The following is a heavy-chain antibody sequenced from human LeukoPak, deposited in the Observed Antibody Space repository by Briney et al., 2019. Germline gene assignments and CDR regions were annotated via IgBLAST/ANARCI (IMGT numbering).Heavy chain of an antibody. CDR3: ARDDASRGLAGNSPLDY. Sequence: ASVKVSCKASGYTFTSYGISWVRQAPGQGLEWMGWISGYNDNTNYAQKVQGRVTMTTDTSTSTAYMELRSLRSDDTAVYSCARDDASRGLAGNSPLDYWGQGTLITVSS. V-gene: IGHV1-18*01. CDR1: GYTFTSYG. J-gene: IGHJ4*02. CDR2: ISGYNDNT. D-gene: IGHD4-23*01.